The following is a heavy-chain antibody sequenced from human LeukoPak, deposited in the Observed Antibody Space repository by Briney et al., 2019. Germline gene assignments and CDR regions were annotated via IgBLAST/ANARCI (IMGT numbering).Heavy chain of an antibody. CDR3: ARSEDWNDLYYFGY. CDR2: INHSEST. CDR1: GGSISSYY. V-gene: IGHV4-34*01. J-gene: IGHJ4*02. D-gene: IGHD1-1*01. Sequence: PSETLSLTCTVSGGSISSYYWSWIRQPPGKGLEWIGEINHSESTNYNPSLKSRVTISVDTSKNQFSLKLSSVTAADTAVYYCARSEDWNDLYYFGYWGQGTLVTVSS.